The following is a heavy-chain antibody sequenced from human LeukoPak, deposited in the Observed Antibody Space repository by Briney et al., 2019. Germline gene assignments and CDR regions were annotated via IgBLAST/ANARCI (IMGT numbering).Heavy chain of an antibody. CDR3: ATDDPRYFDYSPFDY. CDR2: FDPEDGEI. D-gene: IGHD3-9*01. J-gene: IGHJ4*02. V-gene: IGHV1-24*01. Sequence: ASVKVSCKVSGYTLTEFSMHWVRQAPGKGLEWMGGFDPEDGEIIYAQKFQGRVTMTEDASTDTAYMELSSLRSEDTAVYYCATDDPRYFDYSPFDYWGQGTLVTVSS. CDR1: GYTLTEFS.